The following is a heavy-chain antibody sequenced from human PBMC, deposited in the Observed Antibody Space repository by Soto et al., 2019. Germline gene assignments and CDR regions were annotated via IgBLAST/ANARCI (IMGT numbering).Heavy chain of an antibody. V-gene: IGHV4-39*01. CDR2: IYYSGST. Sequence: SETLSLTCTVSGGSISSSSYYWGWIRQPPGKGLEWIGSIYYSGSTYYNPSLKSRVTISVDTSKNQFSLKLSSVTAADTAVYSCARHPPGLRSGIAVAGTYFDYWGQGTRVTVSS. J-gene: IGHJ4*02. CDR1: GGSISSSSYY. D-gene: IGHD6-19*01. CDR3: ARHPPGLRSGIAVAGTYFDY.